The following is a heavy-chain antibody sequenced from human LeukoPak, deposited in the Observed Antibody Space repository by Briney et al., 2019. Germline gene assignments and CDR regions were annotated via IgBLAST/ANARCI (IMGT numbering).Heavy chain of an antibody. CDR2: IIPIFGTA. D-gene: IGHD3-22*01. CDR1: GGTFSSYA. V-gene: IGHV1-69*05. Sequence: SVKVSCKAPGGTFSSYAISWVRQAPGQGLEWMGRIIPIFGTANYAQKFQGRVTITTDESTSTAYMELSSLRSEDTAVYYCASGGYGYYYYYMDVWGKGTTVTVSS. J-gene: IGHJ6*03. CDR3: ASGGYGYYYYYMDV.